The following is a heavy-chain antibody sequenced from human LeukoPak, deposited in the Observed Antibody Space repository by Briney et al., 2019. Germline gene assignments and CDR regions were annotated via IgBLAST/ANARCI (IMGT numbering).Heavy chain of an antibody. J-gene: IGHJ4*02. V-gene: IGHV3-20*04. CDR3: ARGGHSITMIVVVIIPFDY. CDR1: GFTFDDYG. CDR2: IIWNGGST. Sequence: RGSLRLSCAASGFTFDDYGMSWVRQAPGKGLEWVSGIIWNGGSTGSADSVKGRFTISRDNAKNSLYLQMSSLRAEDTALYYCARGGHSITMIVVVIIPFDYWGQGTLVTVSS. D-gene: IGHD3-22*01.